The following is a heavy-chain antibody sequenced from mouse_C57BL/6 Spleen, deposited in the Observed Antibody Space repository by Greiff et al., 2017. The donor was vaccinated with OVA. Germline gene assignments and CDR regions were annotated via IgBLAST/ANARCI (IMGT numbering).Heavy chain of an antibody. CDR2: INPNNGGT. Sequence: EVKLVESGPELVKPGASVKMSCKASGYTFTDYNMHWVKQSHGKSLEWIGYINPNNGGTSYNQKFKGKATLTVNKSSSTAYMELRSLTSEDSAVYYCASCDGYYVPWFAYWGQGTLVTVSA. CDR3: ASCDGYYVPWFAY. D-gene: IGHD2-3*01. CDR1: GYTFTDYN. J-gene: IGHJ3*01. V-gene: IGHV1-22*01.